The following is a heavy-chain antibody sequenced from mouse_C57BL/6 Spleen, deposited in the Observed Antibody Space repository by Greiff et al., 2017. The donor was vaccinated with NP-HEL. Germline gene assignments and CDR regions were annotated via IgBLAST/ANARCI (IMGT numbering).Heavy chain of an antibody. CDR1: GYTFTSYW. D-gene: IGHD2-2*01. CDR3: ARGGSTMVTPYAMDY. Sequence: VQLQQSGAELVRPGSSVKLSCKASGYTFTSYWMHWVKQRPIQGLEWIGNIDPSDSETHYNQKFKDKATLTVDKSSSTAYMQLSSLTSEDSAVYYCARGGSTMVTPYAMDYWGQGTSVTVSS. V-gene: IGHV1-52*01. CDR2: IDPSDSET. J-gene: IGHJ4*01.